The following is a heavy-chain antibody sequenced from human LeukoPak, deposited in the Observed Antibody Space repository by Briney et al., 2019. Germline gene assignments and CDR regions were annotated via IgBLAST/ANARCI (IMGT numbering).Heavy chain of an antibody. CDR3: AKENYYGSGTYYNVDY. V-gene: IGHV3-23*01. Sequence: GGSLRLSCAASGFTFSNYAMSWVRQAPGKGLEWVSAISGSGGRTYYADSVKGRFTLSRDNSKNTLYLQMNSLRAEDTAVYYCAKENYYGSGTYYNVDYWGQGTLVTVSS. CDR2: ISGSGGRT. J-gene: IGHJ4*02. D-gene: IGHD3-10*01. CDR1: GFTFSNYA.